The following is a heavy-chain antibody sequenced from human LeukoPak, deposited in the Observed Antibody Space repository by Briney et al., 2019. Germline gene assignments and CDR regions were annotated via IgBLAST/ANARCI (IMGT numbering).Heavy chain of an antibody. CDR3: ARDYYGSGSYYPLTHFDY. Sequence: ASVKVSCKASGYTFTSYGISWVRQAPGQGLEWMGWISAYNGNTNYAQKLQGRVTMTTDTSTSTAYMELRSLRSDDTAMYYCARDYYGSGSYYPLTHFDYWGQGTLVTVSS. J-gene: IGHJ4*02. D-gene: IGHD3-10*01. CDR2: ISAYNGNT. V-gene: IGHV1-18*01. CDR1: GYTFTSYG.